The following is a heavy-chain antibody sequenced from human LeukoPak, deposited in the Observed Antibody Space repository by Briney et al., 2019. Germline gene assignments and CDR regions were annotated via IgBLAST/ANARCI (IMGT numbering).Heavy chain of an antibody. D-gene: IGHD6-19*01. V-gene: IGHV1-2*02. Sequence: GASVKVSCKASGYTFTSYGISWVRQAPGQGLEWMGWINPNSGGTNYAQKFQGRVTMTRDTSISTAYMELSRLRSDDTAVYYCARGGYSSGWPIYYFDYWGQGTLVTVSS. CDR1: GYTFTSYG. CDR3: ARGGYSSGWPIYYFDY. CDR2: INPNSGGT. J-gene: IGHJ4*02.